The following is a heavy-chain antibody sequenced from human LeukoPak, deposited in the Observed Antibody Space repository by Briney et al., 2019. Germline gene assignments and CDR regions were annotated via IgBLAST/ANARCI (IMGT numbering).Heavy chain of an antibody. Sequence: SETLSLTCAVYGGSFSGYYWSWIRQPPGKGLEWIGEINHSGSTNYNPSLKSRVTISVDTSKNQFSLKLSSVTAADTAVYYCARGSGYSSGWYDGYYFDYWGQGTLVTVSS. J-gene: IGHJ4*02. V-gene: IGHV4-34*01. CDR1: GGSFSGYY. CDR3: ARGSGYSSGWYDGYYFDY. CDR2: INHSGST. D-gene: IGHD6-19*01.